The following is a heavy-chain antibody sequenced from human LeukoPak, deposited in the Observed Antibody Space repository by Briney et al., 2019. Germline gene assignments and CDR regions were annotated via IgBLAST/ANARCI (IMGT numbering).Heavy chain of an antibody. D-gene: IGHD6-19*01. CDR1: GYTLTELS. CDR3: ATDLLRGDSSGWYVFQH. CDR2: FGPEDGET. J-gene: IGHJ1*01. Sequence: ASVKVSCKVSGYTLTELSMHWVRQAPGKGLEWMGGFGPEDGETIYAQKFQGRVTMTEDTSTDTAYMELSSLRSEDTAVYYCATDLLRGDSSGWYVFQHWGPGTLVTVSS. V-gene: IGHV1-24*01.